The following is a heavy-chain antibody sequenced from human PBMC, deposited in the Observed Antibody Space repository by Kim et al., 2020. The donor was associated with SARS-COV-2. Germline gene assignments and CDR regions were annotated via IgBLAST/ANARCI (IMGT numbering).Heavy chain of an antibody. CDR1: GGTFSSYA. CDR2: IIPIFGTA. Sequence: SVKVSCKASGGTFSSYAISWVRQAPGQGLEWMGGIIPIFGTANYAQKFQGRVTITADKSTSTAYMELSSLRSEDTAVYYCARDGAYCGGDCYSYYYGMDVWGQGTTVTVSS. J-gene: IGHJ6*02. V-gene: IGHV1-69*06. CDR3: ARDGAYCGGDCYSYYYGMDV. D-gene: IGHD2-21*02.